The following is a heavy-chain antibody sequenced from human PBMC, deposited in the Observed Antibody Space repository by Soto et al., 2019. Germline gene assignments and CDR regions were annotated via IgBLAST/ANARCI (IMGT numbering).Heavy chain of an antibody. CDR3: VRDCYASSCFDY. D-gene: IGHD6-13*01. Sequence: QVQLQESGPGLVKPSETLSLTCTVSGGSISSYYWSWIRQPPGKGLEWTGYISYSGSTNYNPSLKSRVTISVDTSKNQFSLKVGSVTAADTAVYYCVRDCYASSCFDYWGQGILVTVSS. CDR2: ISYSGST. CDR1: GGSISSYY. V-gene: IGHV4-59*01. J-gene: IGHJ4*02.